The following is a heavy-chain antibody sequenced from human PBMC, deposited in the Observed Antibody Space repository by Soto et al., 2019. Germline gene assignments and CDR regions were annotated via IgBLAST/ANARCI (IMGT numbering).Heavy chain of an antibody. CDR2: ISAYNGNT. D-gene: IGHD3-10*01. CDR3: ARDTPRITMVRGVIILDY. J-gene: IGHJ4*02. CDR1: GYTFTSYG. V-gene: IGHV1-18*01. Sequence: ASVKVSCKASGYTFTSYGISWVRQAPGQGLEWMGWISAYNGNTNYAQKLQGRVTMTTDTSTSTAYMELRSLRSDDTAVYYCARDTPRITMVRGVIILDYWGQGTLVTVSS.